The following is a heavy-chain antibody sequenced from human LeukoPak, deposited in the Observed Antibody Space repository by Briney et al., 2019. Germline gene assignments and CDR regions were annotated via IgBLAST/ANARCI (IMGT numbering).Heavy chain of an antibody. V-gene: IGHV3-23*01. CDR1: GFTFSSYA. D-gene: IGHD3-16*01. CDR2: ISGSGGSA. Sequence: GGSLRLSCAASGFTFSSYAMSWVRQAPGKGLEWVSGISGSGGSAYYADSVKGRFSISRNNSKNTLYLQMNSLRVEDMAVYYCAKGLSHDYVWGASYGMDVWGQGTTVTVSS. CDR3: AKGLSHDYVWGASYGMDV. J-gene: IGHJ6*02.